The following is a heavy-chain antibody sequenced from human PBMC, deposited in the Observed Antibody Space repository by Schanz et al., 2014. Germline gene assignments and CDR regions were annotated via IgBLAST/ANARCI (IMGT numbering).Heavy chain of an antibody. Sequence: QVQLVQSGGEMKKPGASVKVSCKASGYTFTDYGIKWVRQAPGQGLEWMGWISAYNGHTDYAQKLQGRVTLTTDTSTSTAYMELRNLRSDDTAVYYCARAKRFGDMDVWGQGTTVTVSS. V-gene: IGHV1-18*01. CDR2: ISAYNGHT. J-gene: IGHJ6*02. D-gene: IGHD3-10*01. CDR1: GYTFTDYG. CDR3: ARAKRFGDMDV.